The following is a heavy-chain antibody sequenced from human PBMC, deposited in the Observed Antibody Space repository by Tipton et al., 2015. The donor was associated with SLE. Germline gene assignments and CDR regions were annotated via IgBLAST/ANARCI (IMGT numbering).Heavy chain of an antibody. CDR3: AKRGYCASGMCVKNFDY. V-gene: IGHV3-23*01. CDR1: GFTFSNYW. Sequence: SLRLSCVASGFTFSNYWMSWVRQAPGKGLEWVSGISGSGANTWYADSVKGRFAISRDNSKNTMYLQVSSLRAEDTAIYYCAKRGYCASGMCVKNFDYWGQGTLVTVSS. CDR2: ISGSGANT. J-gene: IGHJ4*02. D-gene: IGHD2-15*01.